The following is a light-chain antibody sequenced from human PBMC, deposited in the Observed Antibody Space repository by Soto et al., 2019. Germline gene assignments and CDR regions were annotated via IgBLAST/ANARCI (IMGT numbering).Light chain of an antibody. CDR2: AAS. V-gene: IGKV1-6*01. J-gene: IGKJ4*02. Sequence: AIQMTQSPSSLSASVGDRVTITCRATQDIREALGWYQQKPGKAPKLLIYAASSLQSEVPSRFSGRGSGADFTLTISSLQPEDFATYFCLQDHGFPLTFGGGTKVEIK. CDR1: QDIREA. CDR3: LQDHGFPLT.